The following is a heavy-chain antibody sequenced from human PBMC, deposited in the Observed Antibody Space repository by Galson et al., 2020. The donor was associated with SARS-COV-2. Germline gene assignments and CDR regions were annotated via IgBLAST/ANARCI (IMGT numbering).Heavy chain of an antibody. CDR2: ISSSSSYI. D-gene: IGHD3-22*01. Sequence: GGSLRLSCAASGFTFSSYSMNWVRQAPGKGLEWVSSISSSSSYIYYADSVKGRFTISRDNAKNSLYLQMNSLRAEDTAVYYCARGNYDSSGYYYWYFDLWGRGTLVTVSS. V-gene: IGHV3-21*01. CDR3: ARGNYDSSGYYYWYFDL. J-gene: IGHJ2*01. CDR1: GFTFSSYS.